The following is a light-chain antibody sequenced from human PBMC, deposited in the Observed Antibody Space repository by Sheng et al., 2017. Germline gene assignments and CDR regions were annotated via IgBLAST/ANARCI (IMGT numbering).Light chain of an antibody. Sequence: DIQMTQSPSSLSASVGDRVTFSCRASQNIDNFLNWYQQKPGKAPRLLIYGASTLQSGVPSRFSGGGSGTDFTLTINSLQPEDFATYFCQQSSNTPLTFGQGPRWKS. CDR1: QNIDNF. CDR2: GAS. V-gene: IGKV1-39*01. J-gene: IGKJ1*01. CDR3: QQSSNTPLT.